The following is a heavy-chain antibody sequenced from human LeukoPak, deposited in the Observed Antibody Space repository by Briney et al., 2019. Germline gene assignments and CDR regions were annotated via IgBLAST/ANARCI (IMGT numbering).Heavy chain of an antibody. Sequence: GASVKVSYKASGGTFSSYAISWVRQAPGQGLEWMGGIIPIFGTANYAQKFQGRVTITADKSTSTAYMELSSLRSEDTAVYYCARAWLRDCSGGSCYYFDYWGQGTLVTVSS. CDR2: IIPIFGTA. CDR3: ARAWLRDCSGGSCYYFDY. V-gene: IGHV1-69*06. J-gene: IGHJ4*02. CDR1: GGTFSSYA. D-gene: IGHD2-15*01.